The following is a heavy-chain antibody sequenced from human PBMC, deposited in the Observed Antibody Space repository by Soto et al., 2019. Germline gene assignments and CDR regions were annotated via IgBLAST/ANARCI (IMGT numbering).Heavy chain of an antibody. Sequence: EVQLLESGGGLVQTGGSLRLSCAASGFTFSSYAMSWVRQAPGKGLEWVSAISGSGGSTYYEDSVKGGFTISRDNSKNTLYLQINSLRAEDTAVYYCAKQGYCTNGVCYNPYGMDVWGQGTTVTVSS. V-gene: IGHV3-23*01. J-gene: IGHJ6*02. CDR1: GFTFSSYA. CDR3: AKQGYCTNGVCYNPYGMDV. CDR2: ISGSGGST. D-gene: IGHD2-8*01.